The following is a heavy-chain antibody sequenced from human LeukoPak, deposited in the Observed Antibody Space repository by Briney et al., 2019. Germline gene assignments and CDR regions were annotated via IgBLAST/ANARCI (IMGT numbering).Heavy chain of an antibody. Sequence: PGGSLRLSCSASGFVFRLYAMNWVRQAPGKGLEWVSAISGSGDTTFHADSVKGRFTISRDNSKNTLYLQLNSLRAEDTAVYFCAKALGDYAWGIYPPKDFWGQGALVTVSS. J-gene: IGHJ4*02. CDR2: ISGSGDTT. CDR3: AKALGDYAWGIYPPKDF. V-gene: IGHV3-23*01. D-gene: IGHD3-16*02. CDR1: GFVFRLYA.